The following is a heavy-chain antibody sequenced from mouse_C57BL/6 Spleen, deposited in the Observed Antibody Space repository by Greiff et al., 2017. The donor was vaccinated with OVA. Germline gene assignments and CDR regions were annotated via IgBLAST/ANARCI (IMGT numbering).Heavy chain of an antibody. CDR3: ARYKGLYYYGDYFDY. J-gene: IGHJ2*01. D-gene: IGHD1-1*01. V-gene: IGHV1-72*01. Sequence: QVQLQQPGAELVKPGASVKLSCKASGYTFTSYWLHWVTQRPGRGLEWIGRIAPNRGGTKYHDKFKSKSTLTVDKPSSTAYMQLSSLTSEDSAVYYCARYKGLYYYGDYFDYWGQGTTLTGAS. CDR2: IAPNRGGT. CDR1: GYTFTSYW.